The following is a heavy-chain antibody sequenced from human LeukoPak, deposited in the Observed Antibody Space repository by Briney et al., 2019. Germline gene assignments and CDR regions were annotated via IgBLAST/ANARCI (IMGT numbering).Heavy chain of an antibody. Sequence: GGSLRLSCAASGFTFSSYWMSWVRQAPGKGLEWVANIKQDGSEKYYVDSVKGRFTISRDNAKNSLYLQMNSLRAEDTAVYYCARDYYDSSGYYPYWYFDLWGRGTLVTVSS. CDR1: GFTFSSYW. D-gene: IGHD3-22*01. V-gene: IGHV3-7*01. CDR2: IKQDGSEK. J-gene: IGHJ2*01. CDR3: ARDYYDSSGYYPYWYFDL.